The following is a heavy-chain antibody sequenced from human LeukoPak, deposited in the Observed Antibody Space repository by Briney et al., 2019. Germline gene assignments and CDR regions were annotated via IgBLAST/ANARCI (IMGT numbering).Heavy chain of an antibody. CDR2: ISSSSSYI. CDR3: ASLSNSGGGAFDI. V-gene: IGHV3-21*01. D-gene: IGHD3-10*01. Sequence: GGSLRLSCSASGFTFSSYSMNRVRQAPGKGLEWVSSISSSSSYIYYADSVKGRFTISRDNAKNSLFLQMNSLRDEDTAVYYCASLSNSGGGAFDIWGQGTMVTVSS. CDR1: GFTFSSYS. J-gene: IGHJ3*02.